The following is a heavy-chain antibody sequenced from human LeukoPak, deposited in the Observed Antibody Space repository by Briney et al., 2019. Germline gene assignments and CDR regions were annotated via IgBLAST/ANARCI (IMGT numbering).Heavy chain of an antibody. D-gene: IGHD3-16*01. CDR1: GFTFSNAW. J-gene: IGHJ4*02. Sequence: GGSLRLSCAASGFTFSNAWMSWVRQAPGKGLEWAGRIKSKTDGGTTDYAAPVKGRFTISRDDSKNTLYLQMNSLKTEDTAVYYCTTDGPPYYDYVWGRYEDYWGQGTLVTVSS. CDR3: TTDGPPYYDYVWGRYEDY. V-gene: IGHV3-15*01. CDR2: IKSKTDGGTT.